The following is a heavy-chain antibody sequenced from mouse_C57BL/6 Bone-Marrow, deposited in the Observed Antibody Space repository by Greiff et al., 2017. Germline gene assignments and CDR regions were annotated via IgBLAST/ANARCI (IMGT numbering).Heavy chain of an antibody. J-gene: IGHJ2*01. CDR1: GFTFSSYT. CDR2: ISGGGGNT. V-gene: IGHV5-9*01. D-gene: IGHD1-1*01. CDR3: ARRDYYGSSSYFDY. Sequence: EVKLEESGGGLVKPGGSLKLSCAASGFTFSSYTMSWVRQTPEKRLEWVATISGGGGNTYYPDSVKGRFTISRDNAKNTLYLQMSSLRSEDTALYYCARRDYYGSSSYFDYWGQGTTLTVSS.